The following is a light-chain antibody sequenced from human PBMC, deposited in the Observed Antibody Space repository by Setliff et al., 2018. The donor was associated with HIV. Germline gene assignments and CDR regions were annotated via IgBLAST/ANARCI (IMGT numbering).Light chain of an antibody. Sequence: QSVLTQPPSASGSPGQSVTISCTGTSSDVGGYNYVSWYQQHPDKAPKLMIYEVSKRPSGVPDRFSGSKSGNTASLTVSGLQAEDEADYYCSSYAGSNNYVFGIGTKVTVL. CDR3: SSYAGSNNYV. J-gene: IGLJ1*01. CDR1: SSDVGGYNY. CDR2: EVS. V-gene: IGLV2-8*01.